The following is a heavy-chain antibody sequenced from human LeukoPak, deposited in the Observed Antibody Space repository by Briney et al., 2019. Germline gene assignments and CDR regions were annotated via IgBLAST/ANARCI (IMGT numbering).Heavy chain of an antibody. Sequence: GGSLRLSCAASEFTFSNYGMHWVRQAPGKGLEWVTFVRSDGNDKYYADSVKGRFTISRDNSKNTLYLQMTSLRVEDTAIYYCATAGLDYWGQGSLVTVS. D-gene: IGHD2-21*02. CDR1: EFTFSNYG. CDR3: ATAGLDY. V-gene: IGHV3-30*02. CDR2: VRSDGNDK. J-gene: IGHJ4*02.